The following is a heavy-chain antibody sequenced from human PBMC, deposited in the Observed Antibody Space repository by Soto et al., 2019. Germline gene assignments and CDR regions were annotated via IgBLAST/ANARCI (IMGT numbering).Heavy chain of an antibody. D-gene: IGHD3-22*01. CDR1: GYTFTSYA. V-gene: IGHV1-3*01. CDR3: ARGLHYDSSGYPNDAFDI. Sequence: ASVKVSCKASGYTFTSYAMHWVRQAPGQRLEWMGWINAGNGNTKYSQKFQGRVTITRDTSASTAYMELSSLRSEDTAVYYCARGLHYDSSGYPNDAFDIWGQGTMVTVSS. J-gene: IGHJ3*02. CDR2: INAGNGNT.